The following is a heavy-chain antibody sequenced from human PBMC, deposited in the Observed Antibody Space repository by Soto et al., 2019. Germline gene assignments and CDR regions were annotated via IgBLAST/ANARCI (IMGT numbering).Heavy chain of an antibody. CDR2: ISAYNGNT. Sequence: ASVKVSCKASGYTFTNFGISWVRQAPGQGLEWMGWISAYNGNTNYAQKFQGRVTMTTDTSTSTAYMELRSLRSDDTAVYYCARGWDYYGSGGAFDIWGQGTMVTVSS. J-gene: IGHJ3*02. CDR1: GYTFTNFG. CDR3: ARGWDYYGSGGAFDI. D-gene: IGHD3-10*01. V-gene: IGHV1-18*01.